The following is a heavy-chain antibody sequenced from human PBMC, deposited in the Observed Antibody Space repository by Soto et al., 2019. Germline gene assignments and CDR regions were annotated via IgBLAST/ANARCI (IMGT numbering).Heavy chain of an antibody. CDR2: IIPIFGTA. J-gene: IGHJ4*02. V-gene: IGHV1-69*01. CDR1: GFTFSSYA. Sequence: QVQLVQSGAEVKKPGSSVKVSCKASGFTFSSYAISWVRQAPGQGLEWMGGIIPIFGTANYDQKFQGRVTITEDESTSTAYMELSSLRAEEKAVDYCARDPDGRYSSYDYWGQGTLVTVSS. CDR3: ARDPDGRYSSYDY. D-gene: IGHD6-6*01.